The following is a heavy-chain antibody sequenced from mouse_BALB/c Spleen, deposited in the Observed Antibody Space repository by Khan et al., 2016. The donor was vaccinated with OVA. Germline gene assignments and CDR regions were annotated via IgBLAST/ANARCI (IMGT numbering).Heavy chain of an antibody. CDR2: IWSGGST. D-gene: IGHD2-4*01. J-gene: IGHJ3*01. V-gene: IGHV2-2*02. CDR3: ARNYDYDEGLAY. Sequence: QIQLVQSGPGLVQPSQSLSITCTVSGFSLTTYGVHWVRQSPGKGLVWLGVIWSGGSTDYNAAFISRLSISKDNSKSQVFFKMNSLQANDTAIYYCARNYDYDEGLAYWGQGTLVTVSA. CDR1: GFSLTTYG.